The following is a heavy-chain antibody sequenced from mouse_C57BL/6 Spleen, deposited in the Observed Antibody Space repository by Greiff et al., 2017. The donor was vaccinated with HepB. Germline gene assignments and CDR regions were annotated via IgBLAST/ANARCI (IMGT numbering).Heavy chain of an antibody. Sequence: QVQLQQSGPELVKPGASVKISCKASGYSFTSYYIHWVKQRPGQGLEWIGWIYPGSGNTKYNEKFKGKATLTADTSSSTAYMQLSSLTSEDSAVYYCARDYASYYFDYWGQGTTLTVSS. J-gene: IGHJ2*01. CDR1: GYSFTSYY. D-gene: IGHD1-1*01. V-gene: IGHV1-66*01. CDR3: ARDYASYYFDY. CDR2: IYPGSGNT.